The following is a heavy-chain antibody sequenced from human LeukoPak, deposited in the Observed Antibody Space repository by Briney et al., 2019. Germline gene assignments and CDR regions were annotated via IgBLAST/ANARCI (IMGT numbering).Heavy chain of an antibody. Sequence: GGSLRLSCAASGFTFSSYSMNWVRQAPGKGLEWVSSISTGSSYIYYADSLKGRFTISRDNAKNSLYLQMNSLRAEDTAVYYCAELGITMIGGVWGKGTTVTISS. J-gene: IGHJ6*04. D-gene: IGHD3-10*02. CDR2: ISTGSSYI. CDR1: GFTFSSYS. CDR3: AELGITMIGGV. V-gene: IGHV3-21*01.